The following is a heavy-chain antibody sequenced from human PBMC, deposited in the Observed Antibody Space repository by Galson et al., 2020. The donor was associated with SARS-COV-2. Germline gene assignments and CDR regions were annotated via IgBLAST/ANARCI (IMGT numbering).Heavy chain of an antibody. CDR3: AQDSGGIDY. Sequence: GGSLRLSCAASGFTFSSYAMSWVRQAPGKGLEWVSLITGNGGSTYYADSVKGRFTISRDNSNNMLHLQMNSLSAEDTAVYYCAQDSGGIDYWGQGALVTVSS. V-gene: IGHV3-23*01. J-gene: IGHJ4*02. CDR1: GFTFSSYA. D-gene: IGHD2-15*01. CDR2: ITGNGGST.